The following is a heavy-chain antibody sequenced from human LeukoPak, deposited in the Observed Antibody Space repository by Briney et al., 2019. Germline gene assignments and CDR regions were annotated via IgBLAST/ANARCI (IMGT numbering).Heavy chain of an antibody. D-gene: IGHD3-22*01. CDR1: GGSISSSNW. J-gene: IGHJ4*02. CDR3: ARGYDSSGYHSPYYDY. Sequence: SGTLSLTCAVSGGSISSSNWWSWVRQPPGKGLEWIGEIYHSGSTNYNPSLKSRVTISVDKSKNQFSLKLSSVTAADTAVYYCARGYDSSGYHSPYYDYWGQGTLVTVSS. V-gene: IGHV4-4*02. CDR2: IYHSGST.